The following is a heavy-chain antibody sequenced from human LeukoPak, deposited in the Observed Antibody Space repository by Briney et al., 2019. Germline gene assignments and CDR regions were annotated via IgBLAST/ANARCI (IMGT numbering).Heavy chain of an antibody. CDR1: GGTFISYA. V-gene: IGHV1-69*13. CDR3: ARQLAGYYYDSSGPDAFDI. CDR2: IIPIFGTA. Sequence: GASVKVSCKASGGTFISYAISWVRQAPGQGLEWMGGIIPIFGTANYAQKFQGRVTITADESTSTAYMELSSLRSEDTAVYYCARQLAGYYYDSSGPDAFDIWGQGTMVTVSS. J-gene: IGHJ3*02. D-gene: IGHD3-22*01.